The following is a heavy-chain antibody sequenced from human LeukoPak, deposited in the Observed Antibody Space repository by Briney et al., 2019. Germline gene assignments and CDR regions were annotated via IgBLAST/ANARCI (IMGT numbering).Heavy chain of an antibody. CDR3: ARHGGLLPFDY. D-gene: IGHD3-22*01. CDR1: GGSISSYY. J-gene: IGHJ4*02. Sequence: ADTLSLTCTVSGGSISSYYWSWIRHPPGKGLEWIGYIYYSGSTNYGPSLKSRVTISVDTSKNQFSLKLSSVTAADTAVYYCARHGGLLPFDYGGQGTLVTVST. CDR2: IYYSGST. V-gene: IGHV4-59*08.